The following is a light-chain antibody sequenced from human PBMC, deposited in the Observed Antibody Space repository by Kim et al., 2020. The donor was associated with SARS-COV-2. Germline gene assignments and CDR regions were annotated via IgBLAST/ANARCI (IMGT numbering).Light chain of an antibody. V-gene: IGKV3-15*01. Sequence: SPGERATLSCRASQGVASNLAWYQQKPGQAPRFLIYGASTRATGIPARFSGSGFGTEFTLTISSLQSEDFAVYYCQQYNNWPPYTFGQGTKLEIK. CDR3: QQYNNWPPYT. CDR1: QGVASN. CDR2: GAS. J-gene: IGKJ2*01.